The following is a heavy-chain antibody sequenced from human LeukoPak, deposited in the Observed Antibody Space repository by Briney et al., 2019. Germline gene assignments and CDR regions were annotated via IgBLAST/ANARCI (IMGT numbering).Heavy chain of an antibody. J-gene: IGHJ4*02. CDR1: GDSISSSSYY. D-gene: IGHD1-26*01. V-gene: IGHV4-39*07. CDR3: ARSGSYRIYYFDY. Sequence: SETLSLTCTVSGDSISSSSYYWGWIRQPPGKGLEWIGSMYYSGSTYYNPSLKSRVTISVDTSKNHFSLKLSSVTAADTAVYYCARSGSYRIYYFDYWGQGTLVTVSS. CDR2: MYYSGST.